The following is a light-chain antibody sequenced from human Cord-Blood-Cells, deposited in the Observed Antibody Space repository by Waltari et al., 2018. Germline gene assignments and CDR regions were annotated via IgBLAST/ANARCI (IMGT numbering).Light chain of an antibody. Sequence: QSALTQPRSVSGSPGQSVTISCTGTSSDVGGYNYVSWYQQHPGKAPKLMIYDVSKRPSGVPDPYSGSKSGNPASLTISGLQAEDEADYFCCSDAGSYTLVFGGGTKLTVL. V-gene: IGLV2-11*01. J-gene: IGLJ2*01. CDR3: CSDAGSYTLV. CDR2: DVS. CDR1: SSDVGGYNY.